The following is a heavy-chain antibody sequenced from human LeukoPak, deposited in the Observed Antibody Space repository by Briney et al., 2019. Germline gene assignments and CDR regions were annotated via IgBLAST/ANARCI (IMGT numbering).Heavy chain of an antibody. D-gene: IGHD3-16*01. Sequence: SETLSLTCTVSGGSISNYYWYWIRQPPGKGLERIRYIYHSGSTNYNPSLKSRVTISVDTSKNQFSLKLRSVTAADTAVYYCAREVGLGMYNWFDPWGQGTLVTVSS. CDR1: GGSISNYY. CDR2: IYHSGST. J-gene: IGHJ5*02. CDR3: AREVGLGMYNWFDP. V-gene: IGHV4-59*01.